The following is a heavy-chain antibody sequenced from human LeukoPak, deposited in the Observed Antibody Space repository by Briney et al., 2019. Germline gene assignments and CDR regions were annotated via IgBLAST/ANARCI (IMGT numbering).Heavy chain of an antibody. CDR1: GFTFSSYS. CDR3: ARDPYCGGDCYPDAFDI. D-gene: IGHD2-21*02. J-gene: IGHJ3*02. V-gene: IGHV3-21*01. CDR2: ISSSSSYI. Sequence: TGGSLRLSCAASGFTFSSYSMNWVRQAPRKGLEWVSSISSSSSYIYYADSVKGRFTISRDNAKNSLYLQMNSLRAEDTAVYYCARDPYCGGDCYPDAFDIWGQGTMVTVSS.